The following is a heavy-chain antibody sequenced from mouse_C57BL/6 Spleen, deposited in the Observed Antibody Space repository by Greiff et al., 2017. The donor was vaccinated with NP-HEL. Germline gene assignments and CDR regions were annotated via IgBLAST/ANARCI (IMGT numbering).Heavy chain of an antibody. CDR3: ARSKVGWFAY. V-gene: IGHV1-54*01. D-gene: IGHD1-3*01. CDR2: INPGSGGT. CDR1: GYAFTNYL. Sequence: QVQLQQSGAELVRPGTSVKVSRKASGYAFTNYLIEWVKQRPGQGLEWIGVINPGSGGTNYNEKFKGKATLTADKSSSTAYMQLSSLTSEDSAVYFCARSKVGWFAYWGQGTLVTVSA. J-gene: IGHJ3*01.